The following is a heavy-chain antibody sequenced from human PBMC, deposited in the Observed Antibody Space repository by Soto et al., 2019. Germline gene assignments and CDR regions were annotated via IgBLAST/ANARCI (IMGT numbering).Heavy chain of an antibody. V-gene: IGHV3-21*01. J-gene: IGHJ5*02. CDR1: GFTFSSYS. Sequence: GGSLRLSCAASGFTFSSYSMNWVRQAPGKGLEWVSSISSSSSYIYYADSVKGRFTISRDNAKNSLYLQMNSLRAEDTAVYYCARASVPLGWFDPWGQGTLVTVSS. CDR3: ARASVPLGWFDP. CDR2: ISSSSSYI. D-gene: IGHD2-2*01.